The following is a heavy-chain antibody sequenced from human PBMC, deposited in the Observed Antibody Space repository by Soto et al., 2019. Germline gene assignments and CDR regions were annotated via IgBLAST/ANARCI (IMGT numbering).Heavy chain of an antibody. CDR3: SREGIHNYNEYNFDY. CDR1: GFTFSRHN. J-gene: IGHJ4*01. D-gene: IGHD4-4*01. CDR2: ISSLGNYK. V-gene: IGHV3-21*01. Sequence: VQLVESGGGLVKPGGSLRLSCVASGFTFSRHNMNWVRQAPGKGLEWVSSISSLGNYKYYADSVKGRFTVSRDNARNSLFLQITSLRVEDSGFYHCSREGIHNYNEYNFDYWGQGTLVTVSS.